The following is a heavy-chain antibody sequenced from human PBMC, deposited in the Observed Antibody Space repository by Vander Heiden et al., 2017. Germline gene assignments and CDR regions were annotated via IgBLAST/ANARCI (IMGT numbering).Heavy chain of an antibody. CDR3: AKDTDYGDASYGMDV. V-gene: IGHV3-30*18. J-gene: IGHJ6*02. D-gene: IGHD4-17*01. Sequence: QVQLVEPGGGVVQPGRPLRLSCAAPGFPFSSYGMHWVRQAPGKGLEWVAVISYDGSNKYYADSVKGRFTISRDNSKNTLYLQMNSLRAEDTAVYYCAKDTDYGDASYGMDVWGQGTTVTVSS. CDR1: GFPFSSYG. CDR2: ISYDGSNK.